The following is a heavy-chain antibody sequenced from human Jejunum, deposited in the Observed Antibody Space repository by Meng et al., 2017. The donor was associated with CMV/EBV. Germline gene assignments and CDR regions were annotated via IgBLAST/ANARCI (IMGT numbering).Heavy chain of an antibody. Sequence: TFSTYGMHWVRQAPGKGLEWLAVISFDGSNKYYADSVKGRFTISRDNSKNTLYLQMNSLRAEDTAVYYCAKDGFDSSGYWYYFDYWGQGTRVTVSS. CDR1: TFSTYG. CDR3: AKDGFDSSGYWYYFDY. CDR2: ISFDGSNK. J-gene: IGHJ4*02. V-gene: IGHV3-33*06. D-gene: IGHD3-22*01.